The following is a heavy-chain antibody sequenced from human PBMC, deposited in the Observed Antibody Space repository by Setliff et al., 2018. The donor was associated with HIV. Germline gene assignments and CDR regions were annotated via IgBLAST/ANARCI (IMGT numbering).Heavy chain of an antibody. V-gene: IGHV3-21*01. CDR1: GFTFTSYG. CDR2: ISSSSSYI. CDR3: ARVVGYSGYDFGYMDV. Sequence: PGGSLRLSCAASGFTFTSYGMNWVRQVPGKGLEWVSSISSSSSYIYYADSAKGRFTISRDNAKNSLYLQMNSLRAEDTAVYYCARVVGYSGYDFGYMDVWGKGTTVTVSS. D-gene: IGHD5-12*01. J-gene: IGHJ6*03.